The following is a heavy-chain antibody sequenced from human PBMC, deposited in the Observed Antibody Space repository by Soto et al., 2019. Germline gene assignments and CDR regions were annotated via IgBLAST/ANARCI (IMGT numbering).Heavy chain of an antibody. J-gene: IGHJ5*02. D-gene: IGHD6-6*01. CDR2: ISGFNGKT. CDR3: ARDRNYSRPAGANWFDL. Sequence: ASVKGSCKTAGYSFSGYGVAWVRQAQGQGLEWLGWISGFNGKTEYSQTLRDRVTLTTDTSTGTAYLELRRLKSDDTAIYYCARDRNYSRPAGANWFDLSGQGILGTLS. CDR1: GYSFSGYG. V-gene: IGHV1-18*01.